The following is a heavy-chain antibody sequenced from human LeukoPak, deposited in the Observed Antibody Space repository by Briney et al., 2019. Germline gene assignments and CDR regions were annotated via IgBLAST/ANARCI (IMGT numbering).Heavy chain of an antibody. D-gene: IGHD5-18*01. J-gene: IGHJ4*02. CDR3: ARAPGYKVLYYFDY. CDR1: GFTFSSYS. V-gene: IGHV3-48*04. Sequence: SGGSLRLSCAASGFTFSSYSMNWVRQAPGKGLEWVSHISSSSSTIYYADSVKGRFTISRDNAKNSLYLQMNSLRAEDTAVYYCARAPGYKVLYYFDYWGQGTLVTVSS. CDR2: ISSSSSTI.